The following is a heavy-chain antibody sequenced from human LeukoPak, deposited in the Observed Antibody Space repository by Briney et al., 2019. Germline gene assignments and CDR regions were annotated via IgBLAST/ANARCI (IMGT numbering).Heavy chain of an antibody. CDR1: GGTFSSYA. CDR2: IIPILGIA. Sequence: GASVKVSCKASGGTFSSYAISWVRQAPGQGLEWMGRIIPILGIANYAQKFQGRVTITADKSTSTAYMELRSLTSDDTAVYYCARDPLRSTWSTYYNALDVWGQGTTVTVSS. D-gene: IGHD6-13*01. V-gene: IGHV1-69*04. J-gene: IGHJ6*02. CDR3: ARDPLRSTWSTYYNALDV.